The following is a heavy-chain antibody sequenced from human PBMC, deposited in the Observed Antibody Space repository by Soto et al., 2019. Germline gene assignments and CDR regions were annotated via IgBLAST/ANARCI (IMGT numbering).Heavy chain of an antibody. CDR2: AAYSGGT. J-gene: IGHJ4*02. CDR1: CYSISSGYF. V-gene: IGHV4-38-2*01. D-gene: IGHD2-15*01. CDR3: AKVVVGATSHSDFDS. Sequence: SETLSLTCAVSCYSISSGYFWGWVRQPPGKGLEWIGSAAYSGGTYKNPSLKSRVTVSVDTSKNQFSLKLTSVTAADTAVYYCAKVVVGATSHSDFDSWGQGTLVTVSS.